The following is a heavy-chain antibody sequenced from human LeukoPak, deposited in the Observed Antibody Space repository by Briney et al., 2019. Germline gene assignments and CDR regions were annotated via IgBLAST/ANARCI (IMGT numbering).Heavy chain of an antibody. J-gene: IGHJ6*03. CDR1: GYSFTSYW. V-gene: IGHV5-51*01. Sequence: PGESLKISCKGSGYSFTSYWIGWVRQMPGKGLGWMGIIYPGDSDTRYSPSFQGQVTISADRSISTAYLQWSSLKASDTAMYYCARGFYGGYYYYYYMDVWGKGTTVTVSS. D-gene: IGHD4/OR15-4a*01. CDR3: ARGFYGGYYYYYYMDV. CDR2: IYPGDSDT.